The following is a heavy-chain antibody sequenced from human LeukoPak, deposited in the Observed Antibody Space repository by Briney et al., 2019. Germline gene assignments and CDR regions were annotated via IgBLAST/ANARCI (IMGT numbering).Heavy chain of an antibody. J-gene: IGHJ5*02. V-gene: IGHV4-61*02. CDR3: ARGKLVAPREFDP. Sequence: SETLSLTCTVSGGSISSGSYYWSWIRQPAGKGLEWIGRIYTSGSTNYNPSLKSRVTISVDTSKNQFSLKLSSVTAADTAVYYCARGKLVAPREFDPWGQGTLVTVSS. CDR2: IYTSGST. D-gene: IGHD3-16*01. CDR1: GGSISSGSYY.